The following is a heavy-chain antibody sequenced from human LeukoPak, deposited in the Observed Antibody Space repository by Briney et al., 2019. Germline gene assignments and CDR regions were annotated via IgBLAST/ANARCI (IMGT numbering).Heavy chain of an antibody. V-gene: IGHV1-18*01. CDR2: ISAYNGNT. CDR3: ARVPMNWFDP. J-gene: IGHJ5*02. Sequence: ASVKVSCKASGYTFTSYDINWVRQATGQGLEWMGWISAYNGNTNYAQKLQGRVTMTTDTSTSTAYMELRSLRSDDTAVYYCARVPMNWFDPWGQGTLVTVSS. CDR1: GYTFTSYD.